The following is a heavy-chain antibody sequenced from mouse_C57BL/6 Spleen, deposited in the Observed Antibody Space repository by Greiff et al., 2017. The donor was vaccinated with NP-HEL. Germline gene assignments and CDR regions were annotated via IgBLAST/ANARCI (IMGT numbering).Heavy chain of an antibody. Sequence: EVKLMESGEGLVKPGGSLKLSCAASGFTFSSYAMSWVRQTPEKRLEWVAYISSGGDYIYYADTVKGRFTISRDNARNTLYLQMSSLKSEDTAMYYCTRDRGLYYFDYWGQGTTLTVSS. CDR2: ISSGGDYI. J-gene: IGHJ2*01. V-gene: IGHV5-9-1*02. CDR3: TRDRGLYYFDY. D-gene: IGHD1-1*02. CDR1: GFTFSSYA.